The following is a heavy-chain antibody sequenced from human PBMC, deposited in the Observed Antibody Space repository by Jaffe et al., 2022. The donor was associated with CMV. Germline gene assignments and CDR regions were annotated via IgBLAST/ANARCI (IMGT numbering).Heavy chain of an antibody. CDR1: GFTFSSYW. D-gene: IGHD2-2*01. CDR2: INSDGSST. Sequence: EVQLVESGGGLVQPGGSLRLSCAASGFTFSSYWMHWVRQAPGKGLVWVSRINSDGSSTSYADSVKGRFTISRDNAKNTLYLQMNSLRAEDTAVYYCARETGYCSSTSCYANGGPVDYWGQGTLVTVSS. V-gene: IGHV3-74*01. CDR3: ARETGYCSSTSCYANGGPVDY. J-gene: IGHJ4*02.